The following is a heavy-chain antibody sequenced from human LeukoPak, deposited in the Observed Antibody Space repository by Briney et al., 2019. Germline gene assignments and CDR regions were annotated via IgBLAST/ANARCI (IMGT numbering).Heavy chain of an antibody. CDR1: GGSISSASYY. CDR3: ARDNDFWSGYFDC. J-gene: IGHJ4*02. CDR2: IYTSGST. V-gene: IGHV4-61*02. Sequence: PSQTLSLTCTVSGGSISSASYYRSWIRQPAGKGLEWIGRIYTSGSTNYNPSLKSRVTISIDTSKNQFSLKLSSVTAADTAVYYCARDNDFWSGYFDCWGQGTLVSVSS. D-gene: IGHD3-3*01.